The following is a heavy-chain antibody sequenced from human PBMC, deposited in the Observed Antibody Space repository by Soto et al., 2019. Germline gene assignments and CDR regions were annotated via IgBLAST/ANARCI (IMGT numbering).Heavy chain of an antibody. J-gene: IGHJ6*03. CDR2: VSFDGSSK. CDR1: GFTFSIHA. CDR3: ARYPGGTSCSSTSCYERGNYYYYYYMDV. V-gene: IGHV3-30*14. D-gene: IGHD2-2*01. Sequence: PGGSLRLSCAASGFTFSIHAMHWVRQAPGKGLECVAIVSFDGSSKYYADSVKGRFTISRDNPKNTLYLQMNSLRAEDTAVYYCARYPGGTSCSSTSCYERGNYYYYYYMDVWGKGTTVTVSS.